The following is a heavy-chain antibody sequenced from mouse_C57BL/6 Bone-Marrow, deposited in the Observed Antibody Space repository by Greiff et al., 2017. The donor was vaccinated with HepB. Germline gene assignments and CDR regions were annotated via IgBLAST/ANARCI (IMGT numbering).Heavy chain of an antibody. V-gene: IGHV3-3*01. CDR1: GFSINSDCY. CDR3: AVYYDYDEGYAMDY. D-gene: IGHD2-4*01. Sequence: VQLKESGPSLVRPSQTLSLTCTVTGFSINSDCYWIWIRQFPGNKLEYIGYTFYSGITYYNPSLESRTYITRDTSKNQFSLKLSSVTTEDTATYYCAVYYDYDEGYAMDYWGQGTSVTVSS. J-gene: IGHJ4*01. CDR2: TFYSGIT.